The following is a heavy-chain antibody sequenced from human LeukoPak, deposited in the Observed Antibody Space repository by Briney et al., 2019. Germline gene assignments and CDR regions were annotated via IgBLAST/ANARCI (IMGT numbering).Heavy chain of an antibody. V-gene: IGHV3-48*01. CDR1: GFTFSSYS. CDR3: AKDTPSGSFPRLFDY. Sequence: GGSLRLSCAASGFTFSSYSMNWVRQAPGKGLEWVSYISSSSSTIYYADSVKGRFTISRDNSKNTLYLQMNSLRAEDTAVYYCAKDTPSGSFPRLFDYCGQGTLVTVSS. CDR2: ISSSSSTI. D-gene: IGHD3-10*01. J-gene: IGHJ4*02.